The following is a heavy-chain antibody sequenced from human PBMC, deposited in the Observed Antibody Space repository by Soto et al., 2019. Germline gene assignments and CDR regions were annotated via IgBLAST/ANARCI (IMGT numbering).Heavy chain of an antibody. Sequence: QLQLQESGSGLVKPSETLSLTCGVSGGSISSGGYSWSWIRQPPGKGLEWIGYFYHSGTTYYSPSLKSRVTISIDRSKSKFSLKLSSVTAADTAVYYCASAYYYFGMDVWGQGTTVTVSS. CDR3: ASAYYYFGMDV. V-gene: IGHV4-30-2*01. CDR2: FYHSGTT. CDR1: GGSISSGGYS. J-gene: IGHJ6*02.